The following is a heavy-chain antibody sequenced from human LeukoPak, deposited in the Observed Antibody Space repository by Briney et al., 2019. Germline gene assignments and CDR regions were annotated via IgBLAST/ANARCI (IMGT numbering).Heavy chain of an antibody. D-gene: IGHD6-19*01. CDR1: GFTFSSFP. Sequence: GGSLRLSCAASGFTFSSFPMNWVRQAPGKGPEWVSYISGSGTTTFYPDSVKGRFTISRDNAKNSLYLEMNSLRAEDTAVYYCARVEGSSSGWYVVSSWGQGTLVTVSS. CDR2: ISGSGTTT. V-gene: IGHV3-48*03. J-gene: IGHJ5*02. CDR3: ARVEGSSSGWYVVSS.